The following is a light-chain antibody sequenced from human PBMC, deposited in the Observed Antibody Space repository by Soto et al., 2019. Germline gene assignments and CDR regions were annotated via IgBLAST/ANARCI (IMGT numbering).Light chain of an antibody. CDR1: TGAVTSDHY. V-gene: IGLV7-43*01. Sequence: QAVLTQEPSLTVSPGGTVTLTCTSSTGAVTSDHYPNWFQQKPGQAPRSLIYSISNRHSWTPARFSGSLLGAKAALTLSGVQPEDEAEYYCLLYYGGVYVFGTGTKVTVL. J-gene: IGLJ1*01. CDR3: LLYYGGVYV. CDR2: SIS.